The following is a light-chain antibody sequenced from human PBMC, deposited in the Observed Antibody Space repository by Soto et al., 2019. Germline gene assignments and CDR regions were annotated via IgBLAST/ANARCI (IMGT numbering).Light chain of an antibody. V-gene: IGLV2-14*01. CDR2: DVS. J-gene: IGLJ1*01. CDR1: SSDVGGYNY. CDR3: SSYTSSSTRV. Sequence: QSVLTQPASVSGPPGQSITISCTGTSSDVGGYNYVSWYQQHPGKAPKLMIYDVSNRPSGVSNRFSGSKSGNTASLTISGLQAEYEADYSCSSYTSSSTRVFGTGTEVTVL.